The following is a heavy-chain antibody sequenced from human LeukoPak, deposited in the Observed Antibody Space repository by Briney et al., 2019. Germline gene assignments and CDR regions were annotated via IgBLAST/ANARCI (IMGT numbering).Heavy chain of an antibody. CDR2: IQKNGSEA. CDR1: GFTLSNYW. D-gene: IGHD1-14*01. V-gene: IGHV3-7*01. CDR3: ARAGVTNQQGQTYWYFDL. J-gene: IGHJ2*01. Sequence: GGSLRLSCTTSGFTLSNYWMTWVRQAPGKGLEWVAKIQKNGSEAYYVDSMEGRFTISRDNAENSLYLQMHSLRAEDTAVYSCARAGVTNQQGQTYWYFDLWGRGTLVTVSS.